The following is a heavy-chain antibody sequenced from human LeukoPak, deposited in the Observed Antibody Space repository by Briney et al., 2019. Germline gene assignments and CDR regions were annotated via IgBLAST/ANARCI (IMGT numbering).Heavy chain of an antibody. V-gene: IGHV7-4-1*02. J-gene: IGHJ4*02. CDR1: GYTFTSYA. CDR3: ARDARSYDYVWGSYRYTRASY. CDR2: INTNTGNP. D-gene: IGHD3-16*02. Sequence: ASVKVSCKASGYTFTSYAMNWVRQAPGQGLEWMGWINTNTGNPTYAQGFTGGFVFSLDTSVSTAYLQISSLRAEDTAVYYCARDARSYDYVWGSYRYTRASYWGQGTLVTVSS.